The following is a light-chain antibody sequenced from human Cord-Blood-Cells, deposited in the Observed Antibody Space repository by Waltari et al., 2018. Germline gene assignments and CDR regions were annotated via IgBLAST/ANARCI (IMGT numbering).Light chain of an antibody. J-gene: IGKJ2*01. CDR1: QGISNH. CDR2: AAS. Sequence: DIKMPQSPPSLSASVGDRVTLSCRAGQGISNHLAWFQQKPAKAPTSLFYAASSLQSAVPSKSSGKGAGTDDTHTSSSLQPEDFATYYCEQYKSYPHTFGQGTKLEMK. CDR3: EQYKSYPHT. V-gene: IGKV1-16*02.